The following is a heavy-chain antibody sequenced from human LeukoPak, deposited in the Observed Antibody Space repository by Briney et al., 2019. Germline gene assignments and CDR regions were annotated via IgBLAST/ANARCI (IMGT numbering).Heavy chain of an antibody. CDR1: GYTFTGYY. Sequence: WASVKVSCKASGYTFTGYYMHWVRQAPGQGLEWMGWINPNSGGTNCAQKLQGRVTMTRDTSISTAYMELSRLRSDDTAVYYCASLRYYYDSSGHDYWGQGTLVTVSS. CDR3: ASLRYYYDSSGHDY. D-gene: IGHD3-22*01. V-gene: IGHV1-2*02. J-gene: IGHJ4*02. CDR2: INPNSGGT.